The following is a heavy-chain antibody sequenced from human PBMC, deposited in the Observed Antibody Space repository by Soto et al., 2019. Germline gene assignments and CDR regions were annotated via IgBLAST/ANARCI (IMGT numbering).Heavy chain of an antibody. CDR2: ISSSSATT. V-gene: IGHV3-23*01. CDR1: GFTFSTYA. CDR3: AKPHRDGYSTAFFYH. J-gene: IGHJ4*02. Sequence: PGGSLRLSCAASGFTFSTYAVNWLRQAPGKGLEWLSYISSSSATTYYADSVKGRFTISRDNSKNTVYLQMNSLRAEDTAVYYCAKPHRDGYSTAFFYHWGQGTLVTVSS. D-gene: IGHD4-4*01.